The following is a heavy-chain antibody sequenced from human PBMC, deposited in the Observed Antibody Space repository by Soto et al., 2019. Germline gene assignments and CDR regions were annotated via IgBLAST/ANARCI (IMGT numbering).Heavy chain of an antibody. V-gene: IGHV3-48*03. D-gene: IGHD1-26*01. Sequence: PVGSLRLSCAASGFTFSSYEMNWVRQAPGKGLEWVSYISSSGSTIYYADSVKGRFTISRDNAKNSLYLQMNSLRAEDTAVYYCARDSVGATRILFDYWGQGTLVTVSS. CDR2: ISSSGSTI. CDR3: ARDSVGATRILFDY. J-gene: IGHJ4*02. CDR1: GFTFSSYE.